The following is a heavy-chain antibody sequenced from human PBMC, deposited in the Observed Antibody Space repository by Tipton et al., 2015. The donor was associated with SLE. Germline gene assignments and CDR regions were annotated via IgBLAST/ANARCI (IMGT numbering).Heavy chain of an antibody. D-gene: IGHD6-19*01. CDR2: IYYSGST. V-gene: IGHV4-39*07. CDR1: GGSISSSSYY. CDR3: ARGGIAVAGLWFDP. Sequence: TLSLTCTVSGGSISSSSYYWGWIRQPQGKGLEWIGSIYYSGSTYYNPSLKSRVTISVDTSKNQFSLKLSSVTAADTAVYYCARGGIAVAGLWFDPWGQGTLGSVSS. J-gene: IGHJ5*02.